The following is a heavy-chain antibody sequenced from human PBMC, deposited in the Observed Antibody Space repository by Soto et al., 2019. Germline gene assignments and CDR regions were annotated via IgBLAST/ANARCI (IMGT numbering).Heavy chain of an antibody. D-gene: IGHD1-7*01. V-gene: IGHV1-18*04. J-gene: IGHJ4*02. CDR2: VSAKSGDT. CDR1: GFSFTSSG. CDR3: TRAGASDWNYVSTSS. Sequence: ASVKVSCKASGFSFTSSGFNWVRQAPGQGLEWVGWVSAKSGDTNCVENLQGRVTMTTDTSTNTAYMELRSLTSDDTAVYYCTRAGASDWNYVSTSSWGQGTLVTVSS.